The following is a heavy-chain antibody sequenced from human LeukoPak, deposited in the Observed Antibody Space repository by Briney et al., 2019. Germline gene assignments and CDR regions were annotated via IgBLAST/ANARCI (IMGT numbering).Heavy chain of an antibody. V-gene: IGHV3-66*01. CDR1: GFTVSSNY. CDR2: IYSGGST. D-gene: IGHD5-12*01. CDR3: ARETISGYDYFDY. J-gene: IGHJ4*02. Sequence: GGSLRLSCAASGFTVSSNYMSWVRQAPGKGLEWVSVIYSGGSTYYADSVKGRFTISRDNSKNTLYLQMNSLRAEDTAVYYCARETISGYDYFDYWGQGTLVTVSS.